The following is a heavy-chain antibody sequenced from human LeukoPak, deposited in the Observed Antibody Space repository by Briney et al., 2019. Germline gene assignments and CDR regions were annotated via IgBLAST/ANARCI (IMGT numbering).Heavy chain of an antibody. V-gene: IGHV3-48*04. CDR3: ARDGYCSGSSCYSTTDY. J-gene: IGHJ4*02. CDR1: GFAFSSYS. Sequence: RTGGSLRLSCAASGFAFSSYSMNWVRQVPGKGLEWVSYISSSSSTIYYADSVKGRFTISRDNAKNSLYLQMNSLRAEDTAVYYCARDGYCSGSSCYSTTDYWGQGTLVTASS. CDR2: ISSSSSTI. D-gene: IGHD2-15*01.